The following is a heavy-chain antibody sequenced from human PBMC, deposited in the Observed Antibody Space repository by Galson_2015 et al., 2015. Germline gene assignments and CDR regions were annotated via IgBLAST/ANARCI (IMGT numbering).Heavy chain of an antibody. CDR1: GDSVSSNSAT. CDR2: TFYRFKWYN. CDR3: ARRAYGSGSPWV. V-gene: IGHV6-1*01. J-gene: IGHJ4*02. D-gene: IGHD3-10*01. Sequence: CAISGDSVSSNSATWNWIRQSPSRGLEWLGRTFYRFKWYNDYAVSVKSRMTVNPDTSKNQFSLQLNSVTPDDTAIYYCARRAYGSGSPWVWGQGTLVTVSS.